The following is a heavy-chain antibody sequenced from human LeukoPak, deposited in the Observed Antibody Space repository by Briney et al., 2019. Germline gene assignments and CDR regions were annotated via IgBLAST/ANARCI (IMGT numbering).Heavy chain of an antibody. V-gene: IGHV3-21*01. J-gene: IGHJ5*02. D-gene: IGHD3-22*01. CDR1: GFTFSSYS. Sequence: PGGSLRLSCVASGFTFSSYSMNWVRQAPGKGLEWVSSISSGGSYIYYADSVKGRFTISRDNAQNSLYLQMNSLRAEDTAVYYCARDPSPGYYDSSGYYLSWGQGTLVTVSS. CDR3: ARDPSPGYYDSSGYYLS. CDR2: ISSGGSYI.